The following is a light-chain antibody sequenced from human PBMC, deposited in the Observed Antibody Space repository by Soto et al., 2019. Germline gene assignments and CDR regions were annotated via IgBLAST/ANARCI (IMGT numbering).Light chain of an antibody. CDR2: DAS. J-gene: IGKJ2*01. V-gene: IGKV1-5*01. CDR3: HTYNSYSLHT. Sequence: DIQMTQSPSTLSASVGDRITITCRASQSVSRRLAWFQQKPGKAPKLLSYDASSLESGVPSRFSGRGSGTEFTLTSSSLQPDDCATYYCHTYNSYSLHTFGQGTKLEIK. CDR1: QSVSRR.